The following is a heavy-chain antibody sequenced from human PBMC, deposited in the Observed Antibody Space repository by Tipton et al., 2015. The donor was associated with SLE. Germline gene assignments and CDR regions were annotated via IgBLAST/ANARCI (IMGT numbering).Heavy chain of an antibody. Sequence: QLVQSGAEVKKPGESLKISCKDSGYSFTNYWIGWLRQMPGKVLEWLGLIYPGDSDTRYSPSFQGQVTISPDKSISTAYLQWSSLKASDTAMYYCARRADYGDSAGYWGQGTLVTVSS. CDR3: ARRADYGDSAGY. V-gene: IGHV5-51*01. D-gene: IGHD4-17*01. CDR1: GYSFTNYW. J-gene: IGHJ4*02. CDR2: IYPGDSDT.